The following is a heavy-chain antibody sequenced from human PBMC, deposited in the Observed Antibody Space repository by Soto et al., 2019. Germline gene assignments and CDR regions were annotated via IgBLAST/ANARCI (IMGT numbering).Heavy chain of an antibody. Sequence: ASVKVSCKASGYTFTSYAMHWVRQAPGQRLEWMGWINAGNGNTKYSQKFQGRVTITRDTSASTAYMELSSLRSEDTAVYYCARDPPRGDGYNYFDYWGRGTLVTVSS. D-gene: IGHD5-12*01. V-gene: IGHV1-3*01. J-gene: IGHJ4*02. CDR1: GYTFTSYA. CDR3: ARDPPRGDGYNYFDY. CDR2: INAGNGNT.